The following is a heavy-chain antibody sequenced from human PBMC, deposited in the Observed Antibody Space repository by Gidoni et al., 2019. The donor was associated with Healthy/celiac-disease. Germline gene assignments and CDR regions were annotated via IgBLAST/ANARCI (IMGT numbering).Heavy chain of an antibody. CDR2: IGTAGDT. Sequence: EVQLVESGGGLVQPGGSLRLSCAASGFTFSSYDMHWVRQATGKGLEWVSAIGTAGDTYYPGSVKGRFTISRENAKNSLYLQMNSLRAGDTAVYYCAREDGTARDFDYWGQGTLVTVSS. CDR1: GFTFSSYD. CDR3: AREDGTARDFDY. J-gene: IGHJ4*02. V-gene: IGHV3-13*01. D-gene: IGHD5-18*01.